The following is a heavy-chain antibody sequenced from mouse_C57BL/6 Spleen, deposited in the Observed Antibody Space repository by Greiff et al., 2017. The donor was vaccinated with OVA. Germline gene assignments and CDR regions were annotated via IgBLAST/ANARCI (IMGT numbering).Heavy chain of an antibody. J-gene: IGHJ4*01. CDR1: GFSLTSYG. CDR2: IWSGGST. V-gene: IGHV2-2*01. D-gene: IGHD2-1*01. Sequence: VQLQQSGPGLVQPSQSLSITCTVSGFSLTSYGVHWVRQSPGKGLEWLGVIWSGGSTDYNAAFISRLSISKDNSKSQVFFKMNSLQADDTAIYYCARNPSYYGNYGAMDYWGKGTSVTVAS. CDR3: ARNPSYYGNYGAMDY.